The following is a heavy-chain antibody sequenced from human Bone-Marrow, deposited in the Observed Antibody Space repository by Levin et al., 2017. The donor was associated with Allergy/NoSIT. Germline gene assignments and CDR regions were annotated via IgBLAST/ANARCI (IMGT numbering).Heavy chain of an antibody. J-gene: IGHJ4*02. CDR1: GFTFSNAW. D-gene: IGHD6-13*01. V-gene: IGHV3-15*01. CDR3: TTDQGQQLEYFDY. Sequence: NPGGSLRLSCAASGFTFSNAWMSWVRQAPGKGLEWVGRIKSKTDGGTTDYAAPVKGRFTISRDDSKNTLYLQMNSLKTEDTAVYYCTTDQGQQLEYFDYWGQGTLVTVSS. CDR2: IKSKTDGGTT.